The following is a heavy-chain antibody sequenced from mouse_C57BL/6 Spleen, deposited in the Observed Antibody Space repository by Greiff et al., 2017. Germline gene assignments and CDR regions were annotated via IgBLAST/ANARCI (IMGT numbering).Heavy chain of an antibody. CDR1: GYTFTSYW. V-gene: IGHV1-53*01. Sequence: QVQLQQPGTELVKPGASVKLSCKASGYTFTSYWMHWVKQRPGQGLEWIGNINPSNGGTNYNEKFKSKATLTVDKSSSTAYMQLSSLTSEDSAVYDCARSHYYGRGAMDYWGQGTSVTVSS. D-gene: IGHD1-1*01. J-gene: IGHJ4*01. CDR2: INPSNGGT. CDR3: ARSHYYGRGAMDY.